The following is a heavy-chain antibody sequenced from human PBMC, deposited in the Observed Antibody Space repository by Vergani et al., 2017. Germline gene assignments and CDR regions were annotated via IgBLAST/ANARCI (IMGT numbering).Heavy chain of an antibody. CDR2: INPNSGGT. J-gene: IGHJ4*02. V-gene: IGHV1-2*02. CDR3: AREAPDSSGYYGSKHKDY. CDR1: GYTFTGYY. Sequence: QVQLVQSGAEVKKPGASVKVSCKDSGYTFTGYYMHWVRQAPGQGLEWMGWINPNSGGTNYAQKFQGRVTMTRDTSISTAYMELSRLRSDDTAVYYCAREAPDSSGYYGSKHKDYWGQGTLVTVSS. D-gene: IGHD3-22*01.